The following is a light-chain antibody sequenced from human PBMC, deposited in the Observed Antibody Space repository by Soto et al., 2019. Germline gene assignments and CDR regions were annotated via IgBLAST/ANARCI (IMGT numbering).Light chain of an antibody. J-gene: IGKJ1*01. CDR1: QDIATW. Sequence: DIQMTQSPSTLSAFVGDRVTITCRASQDIATWIAWYQQKPGKAPTLLISGASNLQSGVPSRFSGSGSGTDFTLTISSLQPEDFATYYCQQSYSTPWTFGQGTKVDNK. V-gene: IGKV1-39*01. CDR3: QQSYSTPWT. CDR2: GAS.